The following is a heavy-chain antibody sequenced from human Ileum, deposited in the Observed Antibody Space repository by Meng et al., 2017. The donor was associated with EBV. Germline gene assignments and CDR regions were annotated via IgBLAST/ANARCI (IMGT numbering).Heavy chain of an antibody. D-gene: IGHD2-21*02. V-gene: IGHV4-4*02. Sequence: LQVPGPGPVKPSGTLSRTCTVSGGAVTVQPWWSWVRQPPGEGLEWIGQIYHSGATNYNPSLKSRVTISVDTSENQFSLELNSVTAADTAVYYCARIPYGDIYSAYFDYWSPGTLVTVSS. CDR1: GGAVTVQPW. CDR3: ARIPYGDIYSAYFDY. J-gene: IGHJ4*02. CDR2: IYHSGAT.